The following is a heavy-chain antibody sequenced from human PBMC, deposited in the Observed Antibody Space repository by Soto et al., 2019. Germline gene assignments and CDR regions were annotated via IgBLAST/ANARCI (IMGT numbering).Heavy chain of an antibody. Sequence: GGSLRLSCAASGFTFSSYAMSWVRQAPGKGLEWVSVITGGGGSIYYADSVKGRFTISRDNSKNTLYLQMNSLRAVDTAVQYAAESVADAGKCILGRLAEYFENWGQGTMVTVSS. CDR1: GFTFSSYA. CDR3: AESVADAGKCILGRLAEYFEN. J-gene: IGHJ1*01. CDR2: ITGGGGSI. V-gene: IGHV3-23*01. D-gene: IGHD3-3*02.